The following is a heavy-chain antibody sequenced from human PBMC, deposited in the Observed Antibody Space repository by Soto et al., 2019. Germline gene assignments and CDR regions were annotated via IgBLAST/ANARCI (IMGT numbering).Heavy chain of an antibody. CDR1: GFTFKDHW. V-gene: IGHV3-74*01. J-gene: IGHJ4*02. CDR2: VNRNGSST. CDR3: ARGGNDYTSPRGHYY. D-gene: IGHD4-4*01. Sequence: WALTVSCAASGFTFKDHWMHWVRQAAGKWLVWVSRVNRNGSSTNYADSVKGRFTISRDNAKNTLYLQMNSLRVEDTAVYHCARGGNDYTSPRGHYYWGQGTLVTVSS.